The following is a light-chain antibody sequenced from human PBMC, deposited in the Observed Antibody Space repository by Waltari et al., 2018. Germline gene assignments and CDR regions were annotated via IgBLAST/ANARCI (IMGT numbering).Light chain of an antibody. CDR3: QHYLRLPVS. CDR2: GAS. J-gene: IGKJ1*01. V-gene: IGKV3-20*01. Sequence: EIVLTQSPGTLSLSPGERATLSCRASQSVGRTLAWYQQRPGQAPRRLMYGASIRAADIPDRFAGSGSGTDFSLTINRLEPEDFAVYYCQHYLRLPVSFGQGTKVEIK. CDR1: QSVGRT.